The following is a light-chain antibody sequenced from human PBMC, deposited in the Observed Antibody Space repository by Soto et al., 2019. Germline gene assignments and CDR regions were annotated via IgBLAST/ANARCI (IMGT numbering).Light chain of an antibody. CDR2: GAS. CDR1: QSVSSSY. J-gene: IGKJ1*01. CDR3: HQYVTWPRT. Sequence: VFSLFPLIVCCSGGERATXSCRASQSVSSSYLAWYQQKPGQAPRLLIYGASTRATGIPDRFSGSGSGTDLTLTISTLEPEYFAVYYCHQYVTWPRTFAQTTK. V-gene: IGKV3-20*01.